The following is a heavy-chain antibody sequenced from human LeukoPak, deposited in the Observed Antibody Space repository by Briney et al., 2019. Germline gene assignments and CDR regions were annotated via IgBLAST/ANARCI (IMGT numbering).Heavy chain of an antibody. J-gene: IGHJ4*02. Sequence: GGSLRLSCAASGFTFSSYAMSWVRQAPGKGLEWVSAVTGSGGSTYYADSVKGRFTISRDNSKNTLYLQMNSLRAEDTAVYYCAKSRTGGRGAVDYWGQGTLVTVSS. CDR2: VTGSGGST. D-gene: IGHD2-8*02. CDR1: GFTFSSYA. CDR3: AKSRTGGRGAVDY. V-gene: IGHV3-23*01.